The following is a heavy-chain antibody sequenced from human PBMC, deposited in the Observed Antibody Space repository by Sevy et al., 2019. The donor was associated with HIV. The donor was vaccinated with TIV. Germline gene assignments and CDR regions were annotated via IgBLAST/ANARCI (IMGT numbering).Heavy chain of an antibody. V-gene: IGHV3-7*03. Sequence: GESPKISCAASGFTFSNYWMSWVRQAPGKGLEWVANIKRDGSEKYYVASVKGRFTISRDNAKNSLYLQMNSLRAEDTAVYYCARDCSSTSCLWGMDVWGQGTTVTVSS. D-gene: IGHD2-2*01. J-gene: IGHJ6*02. CDR1: GFTFSNYW. CDR3: ARDCSSTSCLWGMDV. CDR2: IKRDGSEK.